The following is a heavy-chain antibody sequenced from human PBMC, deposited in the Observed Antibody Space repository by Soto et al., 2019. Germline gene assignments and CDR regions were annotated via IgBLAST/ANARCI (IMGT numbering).Heavy chain of an antibody. CDR3: ARGYREVPYLDLYYFDY. J-gene: IGHJ4*02. Sequence: GGSLRLSCAASGFTFSSYDMHWVRQATGKGLEWVSAIGTAGDTYYPGSVKGRFTISRENAENSLYLQMNSLRAGDTAVYYCARGYREVPYLDLYYFDYWGQGTLVTVSS. D-gene: IGHD2-2*01. CDR2: IGTAGDT. V-gene: IGHV3-13*01. CDR1: GFTFSSYD.